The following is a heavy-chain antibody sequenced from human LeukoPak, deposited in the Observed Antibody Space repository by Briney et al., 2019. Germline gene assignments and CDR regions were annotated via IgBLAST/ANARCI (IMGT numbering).Heavy chain of an antibody. J-gene: IGHJ5*02. CDR3: ARSRYFDLSWFDP. D-gene: IGHD3-9*01. Sequence: SETLSLTCTVSGGSISSYYWSWIRQPPGKGLEWIGYIYYSGSTNYNPSLKSRVTISVDTSKNQFSLKLSSVTAADTAVYYCARSRYFDLSWFDPWGQGTLVTVSS. CDR1: GGSISSYY. CDR2: IYYSGST. V-gene: IGHV4-59*01.